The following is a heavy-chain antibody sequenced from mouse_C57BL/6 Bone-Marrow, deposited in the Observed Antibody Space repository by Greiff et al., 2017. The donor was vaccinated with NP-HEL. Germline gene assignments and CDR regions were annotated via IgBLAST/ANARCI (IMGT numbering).Heavy chain of an antibody. CDR2: IYPRSGNT. Sequence: QVQLQQSGAELARPGASVKLSCKASGYTFTSYGISWVKQRTGQGLEWIGEIYPRSGNTYYNEKFKGKATLTADKSSSTAYLELRSLTSADSAVYFCAREKSYWAWFAYWGQGTLVTVSA. CDR1: GYTFTSYG. CDR3: AREKSYWAWFAY. D-gene: IGHD2-10*01. J-gene: IGHJ3*01. V-gene: IGHV1-81*01.